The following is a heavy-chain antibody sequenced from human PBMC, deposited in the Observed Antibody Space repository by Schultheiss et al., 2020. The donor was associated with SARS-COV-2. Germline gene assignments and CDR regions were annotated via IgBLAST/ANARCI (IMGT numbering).Heavy chain of an antibody. V-gene: IGHV4-34*01. CDR3: ASTLGIAALGGWFDP. CDR2: INHSGST. D-gene: IGHD6-13*01. Sequence: SETLSLTCAVYGGSFSGYYWSWIRQPPGKGLEWIGEINHSGSTNYNPSLKSRVTISVDTSKNQFSLKLSSVTAADTAVYYCASTLGIAALGGWFDPWGQGTLVTVSS. J-gene: IGHJ5*02. CDR1: GGSFSGYY.